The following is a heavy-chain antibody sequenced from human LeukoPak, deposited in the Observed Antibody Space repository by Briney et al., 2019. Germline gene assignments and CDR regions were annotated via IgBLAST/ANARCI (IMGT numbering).Heavy chain of an antibody. D-gene: IGHD3-22*01. CDR2: IIGSGGST. CDR1: GFTFSSYA. Sequence: GGSLRLSCAASGFTFSSYAMSWVRQAPGKGLEWVSSIIGSGGSTYYADSVKRRFTISRDNSKNTLYLQMNSLRADDTAVYYCAKDLRIPGNYYDSSGGASDISGQATMVTASS. J-gene: IGHJ3*02. V-gene: IGHV3-23*01. CDR3: AKDLRIPGNYYDSSGGASDI.